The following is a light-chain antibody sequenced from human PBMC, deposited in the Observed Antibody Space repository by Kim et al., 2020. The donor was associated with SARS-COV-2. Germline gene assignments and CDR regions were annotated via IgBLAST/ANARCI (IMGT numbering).Light chain of an antibody. CDR1: SSNIGNNY. J-gene: IGLJ2*01. V-gene: IGLV1-51*01. CDR2: DNN. Sequence: GQKVGISCTGSSSNIGNNYVSWYQNLPGTAPKLLIFDNNNRPSGIPDRFSGSKSGTSATLGITGLQTGDEADYYCGTWDSSLSAVVFGGGTQLTVL. CDR3: GTWDSSLSAVV.